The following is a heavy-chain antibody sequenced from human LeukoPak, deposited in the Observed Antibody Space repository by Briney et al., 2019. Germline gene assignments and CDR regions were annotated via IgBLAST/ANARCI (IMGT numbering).Heavy chain of an antibody. CDR2: IYYSGSA. V-gene: IGHV4-39*01. CDR3: ARLPRGSHYYDSSGPYWAGWFDP. D-gene: IGHD3-22*01. CDR1: GGSITSYSYY. Sequence: PSETLSLTCTVSGGSITSYSYYWGWIRQPPDKGLEWIGGIYYSGSAYYNASLKSRVTISVDTSKKQFSLQLNSVTAADTAVYYCARLPRGSHYYDSSGPYWAGWFDPWGQGTLVTVSS. J-gene: IGHJ5*02.